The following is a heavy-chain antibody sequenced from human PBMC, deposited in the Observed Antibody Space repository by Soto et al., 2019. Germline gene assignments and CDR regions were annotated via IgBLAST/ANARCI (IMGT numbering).Heavy chain of an antibody. Sequence: GGALRPSFANSWFSVRSNHPGRVRQAPGKGLEWVSAISGDGADTYYADSVRGRFTISRDNSKNTMSLQMNSLRDEDTALYYCVKDFRCADWGQGTRVTASS. CDR2: ISGDGADT. CDR1: WFSVRSNH. J-gene: IGHJ4*02. V-gene: IGHV3-23*01. D-gene: IGHD2-8*01. CDR3: VKDFRCAD.